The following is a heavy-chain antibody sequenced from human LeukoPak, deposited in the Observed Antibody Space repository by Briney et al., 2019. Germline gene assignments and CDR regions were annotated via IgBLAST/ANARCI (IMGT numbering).Heavy chain of an antibody. CDR3: ALQTANFDY. J-gene: IGHJ4*02. CDR1: GGTFTSYT. V-gene: IGHV1-69*02. Sequence: ASVKVSCKASGGTFTSYTISWVRHAPGQGLEWMGRIIPILGIANYAQKFQGRVTITADTSTSTAYMELSSLRSEDTAVYYCALQTANFDYWGQGTLVTVSS. CDR2: IIPILGIA. D-gene: IGHD4-11*01.